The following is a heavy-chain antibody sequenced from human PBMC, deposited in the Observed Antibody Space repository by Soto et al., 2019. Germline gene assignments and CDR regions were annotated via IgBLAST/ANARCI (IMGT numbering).Heavy chain of an antibody. V-gene: IGHV4-59*01. D-gene: IGHD1-26*01. Sequence: SETLSLTCSVSGGSISNDYWSWIRQPPGKGQERIAYIYNSGSTNYNPSLQSRVIISVDTSKDQFSLKLSSVTTADTAVYYSTRSTYYEYSQHWGQGTLVTVSS. CDR2: IYNSGST. CDR3: TRSTYYEYSQH. J-gene: IGHJ1*01. CDR1: GGSISNDY.